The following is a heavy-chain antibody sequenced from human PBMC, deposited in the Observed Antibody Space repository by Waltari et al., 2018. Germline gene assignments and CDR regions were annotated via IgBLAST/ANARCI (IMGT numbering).Heavy chain of an antibody. D-gene: IGHD4-17*01. CDR2: IKQDGSEK. J-gene: IGHJ6*02. Sequence: EVQLVESGGGLVQPGGSLRLSCAASGFTFSSYWMSWVRQAPGKGLEWVANIKQDGSEKYYGDSVKGRFTISRDNAKNSLYLQMNSLRAEDTAVYYCARSGGEDGDYYYYGMDVWGQGTTVTVSS. CDR3: ARSGGEDGDYYYYGMDV. V-gene: IGHV3-7*01. CDR1: GFTFSSYW.